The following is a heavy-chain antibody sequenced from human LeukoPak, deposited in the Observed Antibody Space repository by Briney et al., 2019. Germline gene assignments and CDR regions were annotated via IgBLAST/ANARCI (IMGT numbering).Heavy chain of an antibody. Sequence: ASVKVSCKASGYTFTSYGISWVRQAPGQGLEWMGWISAYNGNTNYAQKLQGRVTMTTDTSTSTAYMELRSLRSDDTAVYYCARDREVVVAATAYNWFDPWGQGTLVTVSS. J-gene: IGHJ5*02. V-gene: IGHV1-18*01. CDR1: GYTFTSYG. CDR2: ISAYNGNT. CDR3: ARDREVVVAATAYNWFDP. D-gene: IGHD2-15*01.